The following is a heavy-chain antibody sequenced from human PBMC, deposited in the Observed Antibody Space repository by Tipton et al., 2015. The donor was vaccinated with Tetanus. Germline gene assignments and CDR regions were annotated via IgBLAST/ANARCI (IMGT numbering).Heavy chain of an antibody. V-gene: IGHV4-39*02. CDR3: ARSADNWFDP. Sequence: TLSLTCIVSGGSLRSSDYYGAWVRQSPLKGLEWIGSASYSGRTYYNPSLKSRVTMSVDTSKKDFSVRLTSVTAADTAVYFCARSADNWFDPWGQGTLVTVSS. CDR1: GGSLRSSDYY. J-gene: IGHJ5*02. CDR2: ASYSGRT.